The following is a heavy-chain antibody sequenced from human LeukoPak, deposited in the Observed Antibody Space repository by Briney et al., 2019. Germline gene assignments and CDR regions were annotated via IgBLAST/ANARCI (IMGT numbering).Heavy chain of an antibody. D-gene: IGHD1-1*01. CDR3: AKSTGRVSAHGFDI. J-gene: IGHJ3*02. Sequence: GGSLRLSCAASGFTFSSYAMSWVRQAPGKGLEWFSSISGSGGSTYYADSVKGRFTISRDNSKNTLYLQKNSLRAEDTAVYYCAKSTGRVSAHGFDIWGQGTMVTVSS. CDR1: GFTFSSYA. V-gene: IGHV3-23*01. CDR2: ISGSGGST.